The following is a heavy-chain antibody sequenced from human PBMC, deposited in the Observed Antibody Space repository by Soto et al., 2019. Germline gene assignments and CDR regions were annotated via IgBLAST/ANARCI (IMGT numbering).Heavy chain of an antibody. J-gene: IGHJ6*02. CDR2: INPSGGST. CDR1: GYTFTSYY. V-gene: IGHV1-46*01. Sequence: ASVKVSCKASGYTFTSYYMHWVRQAPGQGLEWMGIINPSGGSTSYAQKIQGRVTMTRDTSTSTVYMKLSSLRSEDTAVYYCARDRTGDYYDSSGYPMGGMDVWGQGTTVTVSS. D-gene: IGHD3-22*01. CDR3: ARDRTGDYYDSSGYPMGGMDV.